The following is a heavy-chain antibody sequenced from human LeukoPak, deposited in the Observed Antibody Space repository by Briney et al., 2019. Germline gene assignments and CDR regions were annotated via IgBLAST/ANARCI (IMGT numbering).Heavy chain of an antibody. J-gene: IGHJ4*02. CDR1: GGSISSYY. CDR2: IYYSGST. Sequence: PSETLSLTYTVSGGSISSYYWSWIRQPLGKGLEWIGYIYYSGSTNYNPSLKSRVIISVDTSKNQFSLKLSSVTAADTAVYYCAREEAAGTIDCWGQGTLVTVSS. D-gene: IGHD6-13*01. V-gene: IGHV4-59*01. CDR3: AREEAAGTIDC.